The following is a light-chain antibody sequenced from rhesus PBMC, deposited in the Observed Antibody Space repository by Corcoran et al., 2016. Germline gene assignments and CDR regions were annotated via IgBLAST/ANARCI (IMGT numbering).Light chain of an antibody. J-gene: IGKJ4*01. CDR2: YAS. CDR1: QGINNY. Sequence: DIQMTQSPSSLSASVGDRVTITCRASQGINNYLSWYQPKPGKAPKSLIDYASNLEAGIPTRFSGGKSGADYTLTISSLRPEDIGTYYCQQYYNFPLTFGGGTKVEVK. CDR3: QQYYNFPLT. V-gene: IGKV1-66*01.